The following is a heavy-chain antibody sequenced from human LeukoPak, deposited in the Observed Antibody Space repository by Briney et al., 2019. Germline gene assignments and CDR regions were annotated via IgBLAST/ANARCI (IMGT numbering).Heavy chain of an antibody. CDR2: IYYSGST. Sequence: SETLSLTCTVSGGSISSSSYYWGWIRQPPGKGLEWIGSIYYSGSTYYNPSLKSRVTISVDTSKNQFSLKLSSVTAADTAVYYCATTRDGYNNLLDYWGQGTLVTVSS. CDR3: ATTRDGYNNLLDY. CDR1: GGSISSSSYY. V-gene: IGHV4-39*07. J-gene: IGHJ4*02. D-gene: IGHD5-24*01.